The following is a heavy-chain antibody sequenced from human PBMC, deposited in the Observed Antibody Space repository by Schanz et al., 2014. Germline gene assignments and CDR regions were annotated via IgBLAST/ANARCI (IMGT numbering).Heavy chain of an antibody. CDR3: AKEDRTHSSDYVY. CDR1: GFSFVDAW. CDR2: IRYDGSSK. V-gene: IGHV3-30*02. J-gene: IGHJ4*02. Sequence: VQVVESGGGLVQPGGSLRLSCAASGFSFVDAWMSWVRQAPGRGLEWVAFIRYDGSSKYYADSVRGRFTISRDDSKNTLYLQMNSLRPEDTAVYYCAKEDRTHSSDYVYWGQGTLVTVSS. D-gene: IGHD3-22*01.